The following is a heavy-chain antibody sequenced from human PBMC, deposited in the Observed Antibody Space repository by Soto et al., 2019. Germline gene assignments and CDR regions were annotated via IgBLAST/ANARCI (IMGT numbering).Heavy chain of an antibody. V-gene: IGHV4-59*01. D-gene: IGHD6-6*01. CDR3: ARLPIAARRFRRSGDEFDY. CDR2: IYYSGST. CDR1: GGSISSYY. Sequence: SETLSLTCTVSGGSISSYYWSWMRQPPGKGLEWIGYIYYSGSTNYNPSLKSRVTISVDTSKNQFSLKLSSVTAADTAVYYCARLPIAARRFRRSGDEFDYWGQGTLVTVS. J-gene: IGHJ4*02.